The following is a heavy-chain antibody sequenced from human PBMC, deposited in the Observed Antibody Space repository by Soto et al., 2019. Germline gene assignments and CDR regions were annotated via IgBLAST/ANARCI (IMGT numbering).Heavy chain of an antibody. Sequence: PSETLSLTCTVSGGSISSYYWSWIRQPAGKGLEWIGRIYTSGSTNYNPSLKSRVTMSVDTSKNQFSLKLSSVTAADTAVYYCARDGPMVLPYYYYGMDVWGQGTTVTV. D-gene: IGHD3-10*01. J-gene: IGHJ6*02. V-gene: IGHV4-4*07. CDR2: IYTSGST. CDR1: GGSISSYY. CDR3: ARDGPMVLPYYYYGMDV.